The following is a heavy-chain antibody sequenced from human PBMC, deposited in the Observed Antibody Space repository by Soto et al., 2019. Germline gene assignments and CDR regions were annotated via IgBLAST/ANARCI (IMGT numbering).Heavy chain of an antibody. D-gene: IGHD2-2*02. V-gene: IGHV1-2*02. CDR3: ARSLTEGYCTITGCYTRPLYGMDV. CDR2: INPNSGGT. Sequence: ASVKVSCKASGYTFSGYYIHWLRQAPGQGLEWMGWINPNSGGTNYAQKFQGRVTVTRDTPTSTAYMELSRLTSDDTAVYYCARSLTEGYCTITGCYTRPLYGMDVWGQGTTVTV. CDR1: GYTFSGYY. J-gene: IGHJ6*02.